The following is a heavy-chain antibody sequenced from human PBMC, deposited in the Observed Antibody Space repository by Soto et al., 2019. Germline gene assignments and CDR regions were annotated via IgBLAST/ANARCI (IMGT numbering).Heavy chain of an antibody. J-gene: IGHJ6*02. CDR3: ARHGVATWNYYYYGMDV. CDR1: GYSFTSYW. Sequence: PGESLKISCKGSGYSFTSYWISWVRQMPGKGLEWMGRIDPSDSYTNYSPSFQGHVTISADKSISTAYLQWSSLKASDTAMYYCARHGVATWNYYYYGMDVWGQGTTVTVS. D-gene: IGHD5-12*01. V-gene: IGHV5-10-1*01. CDR2: IDPSDSYT.